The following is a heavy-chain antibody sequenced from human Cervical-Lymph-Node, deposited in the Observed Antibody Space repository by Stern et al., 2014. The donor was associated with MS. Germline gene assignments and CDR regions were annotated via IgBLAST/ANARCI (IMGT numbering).Heavy chain of an antibody. V-gene: IGHV3-20*04. CDR3: ARRAAAVTYWYFDL. CDR1: GFTFDDYG. D-gene: IGHD6-13*01. J-gene: IGHJ2*01. Sequence: EVHLVESGGDVVRPGGSLRLSCVASGFTFDDYGMGWVRQAPGKGLEWVSGVTWNGATTGYTDSMKGRFSVSRDNAKNSLYLQMHSLRAEDTAFYYCARRAAAVTYWYFDLWGRGTLVTVSS. CDR2: VTWNGATT.